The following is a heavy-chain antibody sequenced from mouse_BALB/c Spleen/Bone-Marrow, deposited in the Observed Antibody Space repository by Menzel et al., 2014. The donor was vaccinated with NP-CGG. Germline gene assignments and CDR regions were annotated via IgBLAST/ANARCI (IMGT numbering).Heavy chain of an antibody. CDR1: GFTFXDYY. V-gene: IGHV7-3*02. CDR2: IRNKANGYTT. D-gene: IGHD2-1*01. J-gene: IGHJ3*01. Sequence: EVQGVESGGGLVQPGGSLRLSCATSGFTFXDYYMSWVRQPPGKALEWLGFIRNKANGYTTEYSASVKGRFTISRDNSQSILYLQMNTLRAEDSATYYCARDTGNYVRFAYWGQGTLVTVSA. CDR3: ARDTGNYVRFAY.